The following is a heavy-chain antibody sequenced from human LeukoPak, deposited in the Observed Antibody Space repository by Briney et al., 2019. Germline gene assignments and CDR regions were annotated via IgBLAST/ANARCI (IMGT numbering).Heavy chain of an antibody. D-gene: IGHD6-19*01. Sequence: SETLSLTCTVSGGSISSYYWSWIRQPPGTGLEWIGYIYHGGSTNYNPSLKSRVTISVDTSKNQFSLKLSYVTAADTAVYYCARPYISGWYGTFDIWGQGTLVTVSS. CDR1: GGSISSYY. CDR3: ARPYISGWYGTFDI. J-gene: IGHJ3*02. V-gene: IGHV4-59*08. CDR2: IYHGGST.